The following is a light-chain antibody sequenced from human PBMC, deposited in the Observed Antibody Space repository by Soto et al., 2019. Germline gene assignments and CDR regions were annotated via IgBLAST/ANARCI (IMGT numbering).Light chain of an antibody. Sequence: QPVLTQSPSASASLGASVKLTCTLSSGHSTYAIAWHQQQTGKGPRYLMNLDSDGSHTKGDGIPDRFSGSSSGAERYLTISILQSEDEADYYCQTWATCPPIVFCGRTKLTVL. J-gene: IGLJ2*01. CDR3: QTWATCPPIV. CDR2: LDSDGSH. CDR1: SGHSTYA. V-gene: IGLV4-69*01.